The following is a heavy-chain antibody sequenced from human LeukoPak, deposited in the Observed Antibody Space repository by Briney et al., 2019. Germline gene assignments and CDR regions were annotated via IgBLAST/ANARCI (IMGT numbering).Heavy chain of an antibody. D-gene: IGHD3-10*01. CDR3: ARGWVGELSDI. CDR1: GLIFDDFG. J-gene: IGHJ3*02. V-gene: IGHV3-20*04. Sequence: PGGSLRLSCEASGLIFDDFGMSWVRQAPGKGLEWVAGINWNGDSTDYADSVKGRFTTSRDNAKKSLHLQMNSLRAEDTAFYYCARGWVGELSDIWGQGTMVTVSS. CDR2: INWNGDST.